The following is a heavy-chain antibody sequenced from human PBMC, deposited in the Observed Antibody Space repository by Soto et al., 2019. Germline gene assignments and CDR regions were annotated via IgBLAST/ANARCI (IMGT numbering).Heavy chain of an antibody. Sequence: SETLSLTCTVSGGSISSYYWSWIRQPPGKGLEWIGYIYSSGSPNYNPSLKSRVTISVDTSKNQFSLKLSSVTAADTAVYYCARDRPPPAYCSGGSCYSPPHYYYYGMDVWGQGTTVTVSS. J-gene: IGHJ6*02. CDR3: ARDRPPPAYCSGGSCYSPPHYYYYGMDV. CDR2: IYSSGSP. CDR1: GGSISSYY. V-gene: IGHV4-59*01. D-gene: IGHD2-15*01.